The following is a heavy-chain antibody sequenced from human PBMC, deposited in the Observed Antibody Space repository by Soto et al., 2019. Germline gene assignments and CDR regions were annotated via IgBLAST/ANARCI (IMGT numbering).Heavy chain of an antibody. D-gene: IGHD6-13*01. J-gene: IGHJ5*02. CDR3: ARGYSSRWSYNWFDP. V-gene: IGHV3-11*01. CDR2: ISSSGNAI. CDR1: GFTFSDYY. Sequence: PGGSLRLSCAASGFTFSDYYMSWIRQAPGKGLEWVSYISSSGNAIYSVDSVKGRFTISRDNAKNSLYLQMNSLRAEDTAIYYCARGYSSRWSYNWFDPWGQGTLVTAPQ.